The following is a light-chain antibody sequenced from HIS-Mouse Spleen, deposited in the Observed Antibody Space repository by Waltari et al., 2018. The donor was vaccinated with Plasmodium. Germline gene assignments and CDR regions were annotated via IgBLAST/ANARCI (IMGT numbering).Light chain of an antibody. Sequence: SYELTQPPSVSVSPGQTARITCSGAALPNKYAYWYQQKSGQAPVLRIYEDSKRPSGIPERFSGSSSGTMATLTISGAQVEDEADYYCYSTDSSGNHRVFGGGTKLTVL. J-gene: IGLJ3*02. CDR1: ALPNKY. V-gene: IGLV3-10*01. CDR3: YSTDSSGNHRV. CDR2: EDS.